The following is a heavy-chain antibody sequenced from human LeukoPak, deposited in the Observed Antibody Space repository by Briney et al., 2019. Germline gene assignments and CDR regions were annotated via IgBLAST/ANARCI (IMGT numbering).Heavy chain of an antibody. Sequence: PSETLSLTCTVSGGSISGYYWSWIRQPPGKGLEWIGYIYYSGSTNYNPSLKSRVTISVDTSKNQFSLKLSSVTAADTAVYYCAREGYCTNGVCHAGYYFDYWGQGTLVTVSS. CDR1: GGSISGYY. V-gene: IGHV4-59*01. J-gene: IGHJ4*02. CDR2: IYYSGST. D-gene: IGHD2-8*01. CDR3: AREGYCTNGVCHAGYYFDY.